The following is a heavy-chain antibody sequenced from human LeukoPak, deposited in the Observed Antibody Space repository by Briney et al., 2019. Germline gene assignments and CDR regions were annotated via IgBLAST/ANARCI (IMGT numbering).Heavy chain of an antibody. Sequence: SETLSLTCAVYGGSFSGYYWSWIRQPPGKGLEWIGEINHSGSTNYNPSLKSRVTISVDTSKNQFSLKLSSVTAADTAVYYCARLDYGGNYLDYWGQGTLVTVSS. CDR3: ARLDYGGNYLDY. CDR1: GGSFSGYY. CDR2: INHSGST. D-gene: IGHD4-23*01. J-gene: IGHJ4*02. V-gene: IGHV4-34*01.